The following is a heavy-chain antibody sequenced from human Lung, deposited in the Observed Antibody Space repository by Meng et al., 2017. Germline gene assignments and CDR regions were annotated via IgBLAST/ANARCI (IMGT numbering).Heavy chain of an antibody. D-gene: IGHD2-21*01. J-gene: IGHJ4*02. Sequence: ASVQVSCKPSGYPFTAYYIHWLRQAPGQGREWMGHIIPNSGDTLYAPKFQGRVSMTADTSIGTAYVELSGLRSDDTAINCCVRDENISLGKLFCDYWVQGTLVTVSS. CDR1: GYPFTAYY. V-gene: IGHV1-2*06. CDR3: VRDENISLGKLFCDY. CDR2: IIPNSGDT.